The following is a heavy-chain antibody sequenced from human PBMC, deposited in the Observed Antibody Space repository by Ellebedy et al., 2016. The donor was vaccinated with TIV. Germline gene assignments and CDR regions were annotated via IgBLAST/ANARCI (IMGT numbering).Heavy chain of an antibody. V-gene: IGHV3-23*01. Sequence: GESLKISCAASGFTFSSFAMAWVRQAPGKGLEWVSTISGAGTFYADSVKGRFTISRDNSKNTVYLQMNSLRAEDTAVYLCAKGLSLFDYWGQGTLVTVSP. J-gene: IGHJ4*02. D-gene: IGHD3-16*02. CDR1: GFTFSSFA. CDR2: ISGAGT. CDR3: AKGLSLFDY.